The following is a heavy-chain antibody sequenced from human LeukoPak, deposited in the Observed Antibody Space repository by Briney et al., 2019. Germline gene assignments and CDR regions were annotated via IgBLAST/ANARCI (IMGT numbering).Heavy chain of an antibody. CDR3: AKERVPGKYGESGAFYI. Sequence: ASVKVSCKPSGYTFTSYGISRVRQAPGQGLEWMGWISAYNGNTNYAQKLQGRVTMTTDTSTSTAYMELRSLRSDDTALYYCAKERVPGKYGESGAFYIWAKGQWAPSLQ. CDR1: GYTFTSYG. D-gene: IGHD3-10*01. V-gene: IGHV1-18*01. J-gene: IGHJ3*02. CDR2: ISAYNGNT.